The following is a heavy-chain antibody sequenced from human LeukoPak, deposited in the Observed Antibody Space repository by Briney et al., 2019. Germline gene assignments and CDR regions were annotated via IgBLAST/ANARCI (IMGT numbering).Heavy chain of an antibody. J-gene: IGHJ6*02. CDR1: GFTFSSYG. V-gene: IGHV3-30*18. D-gene: IGHD2-2*01. Sequence: GRSLRLSCAASGFTFSSYGMHWVRQAPGKGLEWGAVISYDGSNKYYADSVKGRFTISRDNSKNTLYLQMNSLRAEDTAVYYCAKVGQYCSSTSCHYYYGMDVWGQGTTVTVSS. CDR3: AKVGQYCSSTSCHYYYGMDV. CDR2: ISYDGSNK.